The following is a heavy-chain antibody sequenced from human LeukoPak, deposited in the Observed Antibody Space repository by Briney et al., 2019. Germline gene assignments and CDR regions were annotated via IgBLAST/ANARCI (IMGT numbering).Heavy chain of an antibody. J-gene: IGHJ4*02. CDR3: ARPHGYSYGQGEILGIDY. Sequence: SETLSLTCTVSGGSISSSSYYWGWIRQPPGKGLEWIGTFYYTGNTYCNPSLKSRVTISVDTSKNQFSLKLSSVTAADTAVYYCARPHGYSYGQGEILGIDYWGQGTLVTVSS. CDR1: GGSISSSSYY. V-gene: IGHV4-39*01. CDR2: FYYTGNT. D-gene: IGHD5-18*01.